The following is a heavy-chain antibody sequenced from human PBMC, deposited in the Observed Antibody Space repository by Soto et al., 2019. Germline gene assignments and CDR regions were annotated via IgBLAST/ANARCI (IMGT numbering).Heavy chain of an antibody. V-gene: IGHV4-59*08. CDR2: IYYSGST. Sequence: SETLSLTCTVSGGSISSSNWWTWVRQAPGKWLEWIGYIYYSGSTNYNPSLKSRVTISVDTSKNQFSLKLNSMTAADTAVYYCARHNYGSGSTYFDYWGQGTLVT. CDR1: GGSISSSNW. J-gene: IGHJ4*02. D-gene: IGHD3-10*01. CDR3: ARHNYGSGSTYFDY.